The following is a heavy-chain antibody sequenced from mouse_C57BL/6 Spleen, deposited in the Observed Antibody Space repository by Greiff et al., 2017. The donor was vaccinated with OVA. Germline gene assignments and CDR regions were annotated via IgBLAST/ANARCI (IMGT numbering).Heavy chain of an antibody. V-gene: IGHV1-69*01. Sequence: QVQLQQPGAELVMPGASVKLSCKASGYTFTSYWMHWVKQRPGQGLEWIGEIGPADSYTNYNQKFKGKSTLTVDKSSSTAYMQLSSLTSEDSAVYYCARSLYDYYYFDDWGQGTTLTVSS. CDR3: ARSLYDYYYFDD. J-gene: IGHJ2*01. CDR2: IGPADSYT. CDR1: GYTFTSYW. D-gene: IGHD2-4*01.